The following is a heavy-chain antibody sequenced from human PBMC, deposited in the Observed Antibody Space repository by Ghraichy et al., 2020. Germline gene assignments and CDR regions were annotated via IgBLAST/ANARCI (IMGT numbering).Heavy chain of an antibody. CDR3: GRVYTSREYSRSSHFDY. J-gene: IGHJ4*02. CDR2: ISHSSSTI. CDR1: GFTLSNYS. V-gene: IGHV3-48*02. Sequence: GGSLRLSCAASGFTLSNYSMNWVRQAPGKGLEWVSFISHSSSTIYYADSVKGRFTISRDNAQNSLFLQMNSLRDEDTAVYYCGRVYTSREYSRSSHFDYWGQGTLVTVSS. D-gene: IGHD6-6*01.